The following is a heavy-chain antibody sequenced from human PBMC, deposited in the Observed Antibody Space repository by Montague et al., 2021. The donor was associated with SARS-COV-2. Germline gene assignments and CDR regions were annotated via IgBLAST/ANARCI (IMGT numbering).Heavy chain of an antibody. Sequence: SETLSLTCTVSGGSISSSNYYWDWIRQPPGKGLEWIGSIYDSGSTYYNPSLKSRVTISVDTSKNHFSLKLSSVTAAGTAVYYCARRGRKLLPVATTIGGFDIWGQRTMVTVSS. D-gene: IGHD5-12*01. CDR1: GGSISSSNYY. CDR2: IYDSGST. CDR3: ARRGRKLLPVATTIGGFDI. V-gene: IGHV4-39*02. J-gene: IGHJ3*02.